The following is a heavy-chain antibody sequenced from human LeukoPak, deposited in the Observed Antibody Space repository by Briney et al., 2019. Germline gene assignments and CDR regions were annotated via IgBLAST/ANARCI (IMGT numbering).Heavy chain of an antibody. CDR1: GYTFTSYY. V-gene: IGHV1-8*03. Sequence: ASVKVSCKASGYTFTSYYMHWVRQATGQGLERMGWMNPNSGNTGYAQKFQGRVTITRNTSISTAYMELSSLRSEDTAVYYCARGVNTYLWFGGDYMDVWGKGSTVTVSS. CDR3: ARGVNTYLWFGGDYMDV. J-gene: IGHJ6*03. CDR2: MNPNSGNT. D-gene: IGHD3-16*01.